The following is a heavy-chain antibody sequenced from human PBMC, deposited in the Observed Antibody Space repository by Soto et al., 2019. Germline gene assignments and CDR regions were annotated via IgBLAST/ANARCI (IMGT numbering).Heavy chain of an antibody. CDR1: GFTFTSHE. CDR3: ARSKGRATIDY. J-gene: IGHJ4*02. V-gene: IGHV3-48*03. D-gene: IGHD1-26*01. CDR2: ISGGGSSI. Sequence: EMQLVESGGGWVQPGGSLRLSCAASGFTFTSHEMNWVRQAPGKGPEWLSYISGGGSSIYYADSVKGRFTISRDNSKNTLYLQMNSLRAEDTAVYYCARSKGRATIDYWGQGTLVTVSS.